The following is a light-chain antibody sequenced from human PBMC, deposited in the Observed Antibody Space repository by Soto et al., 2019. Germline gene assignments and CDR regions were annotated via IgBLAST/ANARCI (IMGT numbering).Light chain of an antibody. J-gene: IGLJ1*01. Sequence: QSALTQPASVSRSPGLSITISCIGTTSDVGGYNLVSWYQQHTAKAPKLLIYEGTQRPSGVSSRFSGSKSGNTASLTISGLQAEDEADYYCCSYASSSSYVFGTGTKVTV. V-gene: IGLV2-23*01. CDR3: CSYASSSSYV. CDR1: TSDVGGYNL. CDR2: EGT.